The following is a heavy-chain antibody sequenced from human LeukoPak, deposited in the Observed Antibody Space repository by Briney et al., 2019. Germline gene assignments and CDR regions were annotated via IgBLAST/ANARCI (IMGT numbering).Heavy chain of an antibody. CDR3: AKDFRIGYSAHFDY. D-gene: IGHD2-21*01. CDR1: GFTFRSHA. V-gene: IGHV3-23*01. J-gene: IGHJ4*02. CDR2: IYENGGTT. Sequence: GGSLRLSCVGSGFTFRSHAMSWVRQAPEKGLEFVSGIYENGGTTYYADSVKGRFSISRDNSRNTLYLQMDSLRGEDTAVYYCAKDFRIGYSAHFDYWGQGALVTVSS.